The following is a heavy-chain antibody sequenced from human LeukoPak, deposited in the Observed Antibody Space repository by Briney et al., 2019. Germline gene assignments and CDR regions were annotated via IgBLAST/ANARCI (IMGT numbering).Heavy chain of an antibody. CDR2: ISGSGGST. Sequence: GSLRLSCAASGFTFSSYAMSWVREAPGKGLEWVSAISGSGGSTYYADSVKGRSTISRDNSKNTLYLQMNSLRAEDTAVYYCAKRTPHGQWLYYFDYWGQGTLVTVSS. D-gene: IGHD6-19*01. CDR1: GFTFSSYA. CDR3: AKRTPHGQWLYYFDY. V-gene: IGHV3-23*01. J-gene: IGHJ4*02.